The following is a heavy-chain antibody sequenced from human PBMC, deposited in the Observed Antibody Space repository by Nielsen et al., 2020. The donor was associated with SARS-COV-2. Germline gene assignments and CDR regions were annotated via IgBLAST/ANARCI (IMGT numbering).Heavy chain of an antibody. CDR1: GFTFSSYG. J-gene: IGHJ4*02. Sequence: GESLKISCAASGFTFSSYGMHWVRQAPGKGLEWVAFLRYDGRNKYYEDSVKGRFTVPRDNSKNTLYLVMNSLRAEDTAVYYCAKAGTTALDYWGQGTLVTVSS. CDR2: LRYDGRNK. D-gene: IGHD1-1*01. CDR3: AKAGTTALDY. V-gene: IGHV3-30*02.